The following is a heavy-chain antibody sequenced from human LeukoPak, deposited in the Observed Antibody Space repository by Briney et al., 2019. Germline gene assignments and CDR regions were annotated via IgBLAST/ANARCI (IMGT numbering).Heavy chain of an antibody. CDR2: IRSKANSYAT. Sequence: GGSLRLSCAASGFTFSGSAMHWVRQASGKGLEWVGRIRSKANSYATAYAASVKGRFTISRDDSKNTAYLQMNSLKTVDTAVYYCTRLAFTMVRGDSDYWGQGTLVTVSS. V-gene: IGHV3-73*01. CDR1: GFTFSGSA. D-gene: IGHD3-10*01. CDR3: TRLAFTMVRGDSDY. J-gene: IGHJ4*02.